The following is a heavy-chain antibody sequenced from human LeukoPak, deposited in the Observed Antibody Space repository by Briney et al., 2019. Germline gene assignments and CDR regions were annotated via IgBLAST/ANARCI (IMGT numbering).Heavy chain of an antibody. CDR1: GYTFTGYY. J-gene: IGHJ4*02. D-gene: IGHD3-22*01. CDR2: INPQRGHT. Sequence: ASVKVSCKASGYTFTGYYTHCAPQAPAHGLESMGPINPQRGHTTYTQKFQGTVTMTRDTTIRTAYMERRRLRSDDTAVYYCARAWAPYYDSSGYYWFKTLYYFDYWGQGTLVTVSS. CDR3: ARAWAPYYDSSGYYWFKTLYYFDY. V-gene: IGHV1-2*06.